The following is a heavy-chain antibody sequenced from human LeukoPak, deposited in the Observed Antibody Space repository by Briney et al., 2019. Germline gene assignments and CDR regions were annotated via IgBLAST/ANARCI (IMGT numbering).Heavy chain of an antibody. CDR1: GFTVSSNY. V-gene: IGHV3-53*01. J-gene: IGHJ4*02. D-gene: IGHD6-19*01. CDR2: LYSGGAT. CDR3: TKLKGWYGEGFFDY. Sequence: PGGSLRLSCGASGFTVSSNYMSWVRQPAGKGLEWVSVLYSGGATFYADSVKGRFTISRDTSKNTLYLQMNDLRADDTAVYYCTKLKGWYGEGFFDYWGQGTLATVSS.